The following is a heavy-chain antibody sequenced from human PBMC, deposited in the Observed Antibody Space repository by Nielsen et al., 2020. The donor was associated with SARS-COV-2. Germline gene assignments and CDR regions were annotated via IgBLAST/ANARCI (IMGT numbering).Heavy chain of an antibody. CDR2: IDSDGSST. V-gene: IGHV3-74*01. D-gene: IGHD2-2*02. J-gene: IGHJ2*01. CDR3: ARVGRDYTTSFGWYFDL. CDR1: GFTFSSYW. Sequence: GGSLRLSCAASGFTFSSYWMLWVRQAPGKGLVWVSRIDSDGSSTTYADSVKGRFTISRDNAKNTLYLQMNSLRAEDTAVYYCARVGRDYTTSFGWYFDLWGRGTLGTVSS.